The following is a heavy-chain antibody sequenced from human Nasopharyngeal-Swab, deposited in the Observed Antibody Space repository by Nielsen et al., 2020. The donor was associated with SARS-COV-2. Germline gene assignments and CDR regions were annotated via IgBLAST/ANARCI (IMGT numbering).Heavy chain of an antibody. CDR3: ARGGAGVVPSPVLGLGPYSSYNNRDV. Sequence: WIRQPPGKGLEWIGEVSQGGGTNYNPSLKNRVTISVATSKNQFSLKLSSVTAAETAVYYCARGGAGVVPSPVLGLGPYSSYNNRDVWGKGTRSPSP. D-gene: IGHD2-2*01. J-gene: IGHJ6*03. CDR2: VSQGGGT. V-gene: IGHV4-34*01.